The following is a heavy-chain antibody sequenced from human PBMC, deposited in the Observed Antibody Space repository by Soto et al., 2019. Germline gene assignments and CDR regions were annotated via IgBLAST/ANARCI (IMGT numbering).Heavy chain of an antibody. Sequence: SGKVSCKASGGTFSSYAISWVRQAPGQGLEWMGGIIPIFGTANYAQKFQGRVTITADESTSTAYMELSSLRSEDTAVYYCARDPRTEGATRHNWFDPWGQGTLVPVSS. J-gene: IGHJ5*02. CDR3: ARDPRTEGATRHNWFDP. CDR1: GGTFSSYA. V-gene: IGHV1-69*13. CDR2: IIPIFGTA. D-gene: IGHD1-26*01.